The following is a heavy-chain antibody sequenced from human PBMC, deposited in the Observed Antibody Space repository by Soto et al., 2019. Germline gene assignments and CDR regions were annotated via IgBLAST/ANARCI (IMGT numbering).Heavy chain of an antibody. V-gene: IGHV4-61*01. J-gene: IGHJ4*02. CDR3: AGSKSREFGFDY. D-gene: IGHD3-10*01. CDR1: GDSVSSDSYF. CDR2: ITYTGDT. Sequence: SETLSLTCTVSGDSVSSDSYFWTWIRQPPGKGLEWIAYITYTGDTNYNPSLKSRVTISVNTSTNQFFLTLTSVTAADTAICCCAGSKSREFGFDYWGQGALVTVYS.